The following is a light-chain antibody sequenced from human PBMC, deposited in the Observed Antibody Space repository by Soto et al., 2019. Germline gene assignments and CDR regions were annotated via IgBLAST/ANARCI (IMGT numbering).Light chain of an antibody. CDR3: QQYNGYSWA. J-gene: IGKJ1*01. CDR2: KVS. CDR1: QSLNDW. V-gene: IGKV1-5*03. Sequence: DIQMTQSPSTLSASVGDRVTITCRASQSLNDWLAWFQQKPGIAPNLLIYKVSNLESGVPSRFSGSGSGTEFTLTISSLQPDDFATYYCQQYNGYSWAFGQGTKVEIK.